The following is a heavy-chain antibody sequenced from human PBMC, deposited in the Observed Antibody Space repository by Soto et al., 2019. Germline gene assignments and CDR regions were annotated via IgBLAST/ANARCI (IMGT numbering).Heavy chain of an antibody. CDR2: ISAYNGNT. CDR3: ARDPPPPDY. CDR1: GYTFASYA. V-gene: IGHV1-18*01. J-gene: IGHJ4*02. Sequence: GASVKVSCKASGYTFASYAISWMRQAPGQRLERMGWISAYNGNTNYAQKLQGRVTLTTDTSTSTAYMELRSLRSDDTAVYYCARDPPPPDYWGQGTLVTVSS.